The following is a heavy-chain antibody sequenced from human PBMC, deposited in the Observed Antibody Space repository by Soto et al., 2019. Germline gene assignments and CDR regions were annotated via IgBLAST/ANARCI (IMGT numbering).Heavy chain of an antibody. D-gene: IGHD4-17*01. CDR3: ARATADYEGYYYYGMEV. CDR2: IYYSGST. CDR1: GGSISSGGYY. J-gene: IGHJ6*02. V-gene: IGHV4-31*03. Sequence: TLSLTCTVSGGSISSGGYYWSWIRQHPGKGLEWIGYIYYSGSTYYNPSLKSRVTISVDTSKNQFSLKLSSVTAADTAVYYCARATADYEGYYYYGMEVWGQGTTVTVSS.